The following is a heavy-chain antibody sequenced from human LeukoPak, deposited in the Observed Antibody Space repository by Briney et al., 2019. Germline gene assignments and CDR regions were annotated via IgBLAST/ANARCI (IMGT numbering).Heavy chain of an antibody. Sequence: SETLSLTCTVSGTSVSSYYWSWIRQPAGRGLEWIGRIYTRGRTNYNPSLQSRVSMSVDSSKSQFSLRLTSVTAADTAIYYCARGRYCSATTCSGGDAFDIWGQGT. D-gene: IGHD2-8*02. V-gene: IGHV4-4*07. CDR1: GTSVSSYY. J-gene: IGHJ3*02. CDR2: IYTRGRT. CDR3: ARGRYCSATTCSGGDAFDI.